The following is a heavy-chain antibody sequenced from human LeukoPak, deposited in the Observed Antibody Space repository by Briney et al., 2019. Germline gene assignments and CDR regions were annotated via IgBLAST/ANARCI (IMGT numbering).Heavy chain of an antibody. D-gene: IGHD2-2*01. CDR2: IYYSGST. J-gene: IGHJ4*02. Sequence: PSETLSLTCTVSGGSISSSSYYWGWIRQPPGKGLEWIGSIYYSGSTYYNPSLKSRVTMSVSTSKNQFSLNLRSVTAADTAVYYCARPQYCSSTSCYWAFDYWGQGTLVTVSS. V-gene: IGHV4-39*01. CDR3: ARPQYCSSTSCYWAFDY. CDR1: GGSISSSSYY.